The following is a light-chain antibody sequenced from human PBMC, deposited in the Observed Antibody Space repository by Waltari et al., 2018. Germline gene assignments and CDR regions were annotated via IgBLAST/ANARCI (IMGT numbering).Light chain of an antibody. CDR3: QSYDSSNLWV. J-gene: IGLJ3*02. CDR1: SGSIASNY. CDR2: EDN. V-gene: IGLV6-57*03. Sequence: NFMLTQPHSVSESPGKTVTISCTRSSGSIASNYVQWYQQRPGSAPTTVTYEDNQRPSGVPDRFSGSSDSSSISASLTISGLKTEDEADYYCQSYDSSNLWVFGGGTKLTVL.